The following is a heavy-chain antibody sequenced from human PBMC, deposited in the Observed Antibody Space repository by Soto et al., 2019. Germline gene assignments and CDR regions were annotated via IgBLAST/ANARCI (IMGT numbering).Heavy chain of an antibody. CDR3: TKTPRSYYYYMDV. CDR1: GFTFSTYA. V-gene: IGHV3-23*01. J-gene: IGHJ6*03. D-gene: IGHD3-10*01. Sequence: EVQVLESGGGLVQPGGSLRLSCEASGFTFSTYAMNWVRQAPGKGLEWVSGISGSGSDRYYADSVRGRFTISRDNSNNTLNLQMDSLRAEDTAIYYCTKTPRSYYYYMDVWGKGTTVTVSS. CDR2: ISGSGSDR.